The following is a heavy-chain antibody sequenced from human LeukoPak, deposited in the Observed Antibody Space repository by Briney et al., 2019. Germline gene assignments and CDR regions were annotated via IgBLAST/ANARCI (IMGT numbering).Heavy chain of an antibody. CDR2: FSGSGGST. D-gene: IGHD2/OR15-2a*01. CDR1: GFTFSNYA. Sequence: GGSLRLSCAASGFTFSNYAMSWVRQAPGKGLQWVSAFSGSGGSTYYADSVKGRFTISRDNSRNTLYLQMNILRAEDTAVYYCARSGLSRFGFWGQGTLVTVSS. CDR3: ARSGLSRFGF. J-gene: IGHJ4*02. V-gene: IGHV3-23*01.